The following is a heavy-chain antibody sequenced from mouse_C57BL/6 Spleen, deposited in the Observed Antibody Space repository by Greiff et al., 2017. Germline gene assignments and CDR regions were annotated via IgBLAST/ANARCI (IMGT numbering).Heavy chain of an antibody. V-gene: IGHV14-4*01. Sequence: VQLQQSGAELVRPGASVKLSCTAPGFNIKDDYMHWVKQRPDQGLEWIGWIDPENGVTEYASKFKGKATLTADQSSTTAYMQLSSLTSEDSAVYFCARERGITTVVAFGYWGQGTTLTVSS. D-gene: IGHD1-1*01. J-gene: IGHJ2*01. CDR2: IDPENGVT. CDR3: ARERGITTVVAFGY. CDR1: GFNIKDDY.